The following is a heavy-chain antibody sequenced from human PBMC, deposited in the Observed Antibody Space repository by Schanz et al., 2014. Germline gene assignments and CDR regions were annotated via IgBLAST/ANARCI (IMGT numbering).Heavy chain of an antibody. CDR2: ISSRSSHI. V-gene: IGHV3-21*01. CDR3: ARPALWFGDNCFDP. CDR1: GFTASSHS. Sequence: EVQLVESGGGLVKPGGSLRLSCGVSGFTASSHSMNWVRQAPGKGLEWVSSISSRSSHIYYADSVKGRFTVSRDNAKNSVYLQMNSLRAEDTAVYYCARPALWFGDNCFDPWGQGTLXTVSS. D-gene: IGHD3-10*01. J-gene: IGHJ5*02.